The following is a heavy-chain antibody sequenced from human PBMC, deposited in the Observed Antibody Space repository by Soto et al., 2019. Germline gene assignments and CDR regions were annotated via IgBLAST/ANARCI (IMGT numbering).Heavy chain of an antibody. Sequence: QVQLVESGGGVVQPGRSLRLPCAAPRFPFSNYGMHWFRQTPGKGLEWVAVISYDGSNKYFADSVKGRFTIPRDNSKNTLYLQMNSLRAEDTAVYYCVKGGYHYFDYWGQGTLVTVSS. CDR2: ISYDGSNK. J-gene: IGHJ4*02. CDR1: RFPFSNYG. D-gene: IGHD5-12*01. CDR3: VKGGYHYFDY. V-gene: IGHV3-30*18.